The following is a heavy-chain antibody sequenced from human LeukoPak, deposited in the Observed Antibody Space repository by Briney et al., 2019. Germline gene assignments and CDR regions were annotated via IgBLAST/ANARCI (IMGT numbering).Heavy chain of an antibody. CDR1: GYTFTSYY. D-gene: IGHD3/OR15-3a*01. CDR3: ARGYPLDWNYFDY. CDR2: INPGDGIT. Sequence: ASVKVSCKASGYTFTSYYMHWVRQAPGQGLEWMGIINPGDGITSFAQKFQGRVTVTRDTSTSTVYMELSSLRSEDTAVYYCARGYPLDWNYFDYWGQGTLVTVSS. J-gene: IGHJ4*02. V-gene: IGHV1-46*01.